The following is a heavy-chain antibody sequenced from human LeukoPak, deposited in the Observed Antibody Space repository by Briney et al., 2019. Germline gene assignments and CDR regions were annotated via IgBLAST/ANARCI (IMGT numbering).Heavy chain of an antibody. CDR1: RFDLNTYE. V-gene: IGHV3-48*03. CDR3: ARGDPHADL. CDR2: ITISGHTK. J-gene: IGHJ5*02. Sequence: GWSLRLSRAASRFDLNTYEMNWVRQAAGKGLEWIADITISGHTKNYADSVKGRFTISRDNAGTSLYLQMNSLRVEDTGVYYCARGDPHADLWGQGTLVTVSS.